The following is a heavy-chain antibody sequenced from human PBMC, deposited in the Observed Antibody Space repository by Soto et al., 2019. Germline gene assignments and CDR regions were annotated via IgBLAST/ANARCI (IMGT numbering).Heavy chain of an antibody. CDR2: MNPNSGNT. CDR1: GYTFTSFA. D-gene: IGHD2-15*01. Sequence: GASVKVSCKASGYTFTSFAMHWVRQAPGQRFEWMGWMNPNSGNTGYAQKFQGRVTMTRNTSISTAYMELSSLRSEDTAVYYCARGRGCSGGSCFRDAFDIWGQGTMVTVSS. CDR3: ARGRGCSGGSCFRDAFDI. V-gene: IGHV1-8*01. J-gene: IGHJ3*02.